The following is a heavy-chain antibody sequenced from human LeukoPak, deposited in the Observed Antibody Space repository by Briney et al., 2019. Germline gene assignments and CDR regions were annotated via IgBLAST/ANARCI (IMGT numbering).Heavy chain of an antibody. CDR1: SGSISTSNYY. Sequence: SETLSLTCTVSSGSISTSNYYWGWVRQPPGKALEWIGNIFYSGSTYYSPSLKSRVTISLDTSRNQFSLKLNSVTAADTAVYYCAKSNGYGLMDIWGQGTMVTVSS. CDR2: IFYSGST. CDR3: AKSNGYGLMDI. D-gene: IGHD3-22*01. V-gene: IGHV4-39*07. J-gene: IGHJ3*02.